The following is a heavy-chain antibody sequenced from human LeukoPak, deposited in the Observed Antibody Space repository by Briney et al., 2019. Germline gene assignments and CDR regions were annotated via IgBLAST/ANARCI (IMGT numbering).Heavy chain of an antibody. CDR1: GGSFSGYY. J-gene: IGHJ4*02. CDR3: ARDSYDSSGYCYFDY. Sequence: SETLSLTCAVYGGSFSGYYWSWIRQPRGKGLEWIGEINHSGSTNYNPSLKSRVTISVDTSKNQFSLKLSSVTAADTAMYYCARDSYDSSGYCYFDYWGQGTLVTVSS. D-gene: IGHD3-22*01. V-gene: IGHV4-34*01. CDR2: INHSGST.